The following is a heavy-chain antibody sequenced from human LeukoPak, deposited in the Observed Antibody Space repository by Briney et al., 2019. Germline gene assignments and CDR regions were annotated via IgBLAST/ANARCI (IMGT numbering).Heavy chain of an antibody. CDR2: VNPYSGDR. CDR3: ARTTSLTASGYDY. V-gene: IGHV1-8*03. CDR1: GCTFTTYH. J-gene: IGHJ4*02. D-gene: IGHD4-17*01. Sequence: GASVKVSCKTSGCTFTTYHINWVRQATGQGLEWLGWVNPYSGDRGYAQKFQGRLSITSDTSISTAYMELGSLRSDDTAVYFCARTTSLTASGYDYWGQGTLVTVSS.